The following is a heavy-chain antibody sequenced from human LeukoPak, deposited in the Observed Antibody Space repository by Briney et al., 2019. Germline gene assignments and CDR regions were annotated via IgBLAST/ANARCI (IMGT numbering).Heavy chain of an antibody. J-gene: IGHJ4*02. Sequence: GGSLRLSCAASGFIFRNYWMTWVRQAPGKGLEWVANIKQDGSEKYYVDSVRGRFTISRDNAKNSLYLQMNSLRAEDTAVYYCARDLVPLFREGAAGRFDYWGQGTLVTVSS. CDR2: IKQDGSEK. V-gene: IGHV3-7*01. CDR3: ARDLVPLFREGAAGRFDY. CDR1: GFIFRNYW. D-gene: IGHD6-13*01.